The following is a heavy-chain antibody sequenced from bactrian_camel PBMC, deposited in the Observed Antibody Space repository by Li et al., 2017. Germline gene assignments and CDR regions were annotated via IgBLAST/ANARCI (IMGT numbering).Heavy chain of an antibody. Sequence: VQLVESGGDLVQPGGSLRLSCAASGFTFSSYAMSWVRQVPGKEREGVAVVDSDGNTRYADSVQGRFTISKDNAKNTLYLQMNSLEPEDTAVYYCATGAPTAYYSNYGGFGYWGQGTQVTVS. CDR3: ATGAPTAYYSNYGGFGY. V-gene: IGHV3S42*01. CDR2: VDSDGNT. CDR1: GFTFSSYA. J-gene: IGHJ6*01. D-gene: IGHD4*01.